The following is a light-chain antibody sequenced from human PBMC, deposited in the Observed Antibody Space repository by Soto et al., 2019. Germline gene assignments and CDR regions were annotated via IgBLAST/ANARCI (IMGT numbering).Light chain of an antibody. J-gene: IGLJ1*01. CDR1: SSDIGGYNS. Sequence: QSGLTQPASVSEPSGHSITISCTGTSSDIGGYNSVSWYQQHPGRAPRLIIYEVTNRPSGVSNRFSASKSGNTASLTISGLQAEDEADYYCTSYTPIVTLGSVFGTGTKVTVL. CDR3: TSYTPIVTLGSV. V-gene: IGLV2-14*01. CDR2: EVT.